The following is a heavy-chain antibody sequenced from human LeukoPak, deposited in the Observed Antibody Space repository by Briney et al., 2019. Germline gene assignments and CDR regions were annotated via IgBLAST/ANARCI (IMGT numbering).Heavy chain of an antibody. D-gene: IGHD3-22*01. Sequence: PGGSLRLSCAASGFTFTGYWMSWVRQAPGKGLEWVSVIYSGGSTYYADSVKGRFTISRDNSKNTLYLQMNSLRAEDTAVYYCAKDFKPYYYDSSGYYYGTSYWGQGTLVTVSS. CDR3: AKDFKPYYYDSSGYYYGTSY. CDR2: IYSGGST. J-gene: IGHJ4*02. V-gene: IGHV3-66*01. CDR1: GFTFTGYW.